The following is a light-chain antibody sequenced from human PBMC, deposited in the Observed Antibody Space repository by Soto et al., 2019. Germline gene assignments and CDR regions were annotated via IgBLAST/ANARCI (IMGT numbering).Light chain of an antibody. Sequence: DIVMTQSPLSLPVTPGEPASISCRSSQSLLHSNGYNYLDWYLQKPGQSQQLLIFLGSNRASGVPDRFSGSGSGTDFTLKITRVEAGDVGVYYCMQGLQTPQTFGQGTKVEIK. CDR3: MQGLQTPQT. V-gene: IGKV2-28*01. CDR1: QSLLHSNGYNY. CDR2: LGS. J-gene: IGKJ1*01.